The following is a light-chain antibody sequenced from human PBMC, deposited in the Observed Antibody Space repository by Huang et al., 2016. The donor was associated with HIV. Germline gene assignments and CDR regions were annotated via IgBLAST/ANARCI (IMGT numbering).Light chain of an antibody. CDR3: QQYAGSPWT. J-gene: IGKJ1*01. CDR1: QSISADY. CDR2: AAS. Sequence: EIVLTQSPGTLSLSPGERATLSCRASQSISADYLAWYQQNPGQSPRLLIYAASSTATGIPDRCSGSGSGTDFTLTIDRLEPEDFAVYFCQQYAGSPWTFGQGTKVEIK. V-gene: IGKV3-20*01.